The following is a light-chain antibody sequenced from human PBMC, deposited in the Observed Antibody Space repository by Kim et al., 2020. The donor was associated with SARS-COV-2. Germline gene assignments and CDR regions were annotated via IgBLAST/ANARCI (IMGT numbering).Light chain of an antibody. CDR2: SER. CDR1: KT. CDR3: QVWASSSDHWV. J-gene: IGLJ3*02. Sequence: KTFHWYQQKPGQVPVLVIYSERNRPSGIPERFSGSNPVYAATLTISRIEAGDEADYFCQVWASSSDHWVFGGGTQLTVL. V-gene: IGLV3-12*02.